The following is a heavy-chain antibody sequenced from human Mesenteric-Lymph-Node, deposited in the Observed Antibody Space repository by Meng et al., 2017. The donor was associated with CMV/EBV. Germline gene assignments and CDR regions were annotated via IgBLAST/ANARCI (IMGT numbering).Heavy chain of an antibody. CDR3: ARPHYYGSGSSPWFDP. CDR2: IYYSGST. V-gene: IGHV4-39*01. Sequence: QLQLQESGPGLVKPAEALSLTCPVSGGSLSSSSYYWGWVRQPPGKGLEWIGSIYYSGSTYYNPSLKSRVAISVDTSKNQFSLKLSSVPAADTAVYYCARPHYYGSGSSPWFDPWGQGTLVTVSS. D-gene: IGHD3-10*01. J-gene: IGHJ5*02. CDR1: GGSLSSSSYY.